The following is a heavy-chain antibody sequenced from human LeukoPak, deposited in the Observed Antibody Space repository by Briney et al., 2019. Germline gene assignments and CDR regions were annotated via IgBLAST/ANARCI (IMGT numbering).Heavy chain of an antibody. CDR1: GGSVSSYY. J-gene: IGHJ6*02. V-gene: IGHV4-59*02. CDR2: IYYSGST. CDR3: ARAGSSGSYYNVGYYYYGMDV. D-gene: IGHD3-10*01. Sequence: PSETLSLTCTVSGGSVSSYYWSWIRQPPGKGLEWIGYIYYSGSTNYNPSLKSRVTISVDTSKNQFSLKLSSVTAADTAVYYCARAGSSGSYYNVGYYYYGMDVWGQGTTVTVSS.